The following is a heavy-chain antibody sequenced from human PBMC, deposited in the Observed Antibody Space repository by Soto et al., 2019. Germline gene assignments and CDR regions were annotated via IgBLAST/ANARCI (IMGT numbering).Heavy chain of an antibody. D-gene: IGHD2-2*01. Sequence: GGSLRLSCAASGFTFSSYGMHWVRQAPGKGLEWVAVIWFDGSNKFYADSVKGRFTISRDNSKNTVSLQMNSLRDEDSAAYYGATTAPYGGRGPLVTVPS. CDR2: IWFDGSNK. J-gene: IGHJ4*02. V-gene: IGHV3-33*01. CDR3: ATTAPY. CDR1: GFTFSSYG.